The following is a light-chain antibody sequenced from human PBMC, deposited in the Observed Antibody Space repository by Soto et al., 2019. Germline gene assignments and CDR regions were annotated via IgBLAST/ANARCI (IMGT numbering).Light chain of an antibody. CDR1: QGIRND. CDR3: HQYDTYS. J-gene: IGKJ1*01. CDR2: AAS. V-gene: IGKV1-6*01. Sequence: AIQMTQSPSSLSASVGDRVTITCRASQGIRNDLGWYQQKPGKAPKLLIYAASSLQSGVPPRFSGSGSGTDFTLSINSLQPEDFATYFCHQYDTYSFGQGTKVDIK.